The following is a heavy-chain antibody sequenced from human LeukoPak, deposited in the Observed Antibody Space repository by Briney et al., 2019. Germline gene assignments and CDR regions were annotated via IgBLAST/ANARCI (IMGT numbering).Heavy chain of an antibody. V-gene: IGHV4-4*07. CDR3: ARDPDAYCSGGSCYSVPFDY. Sequence: SETLSLTCTVSGGSISSYYWSWIRQPAGKGLEWIGRFYTSGTTNYNPSLKSRVTMSVDTSKNQFSLRLSSVTAADTAVYYCARDPDAYCSGGSCYSVPFDYWGQGTLVTVSS. CDR1: GGSISSYY. CDR2: FYTSGTT. J-gene: IGHJ4*02. D-gene: IGHD2-15*01.